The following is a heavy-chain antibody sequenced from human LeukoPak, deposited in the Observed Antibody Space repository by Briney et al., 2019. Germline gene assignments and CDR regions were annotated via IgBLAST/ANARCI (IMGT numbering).Heavy chain of an antibody. CDR1: GFTFSSYA. Sequence: GGSLRLSCAASGFTFSSYAMSWVRQAPGKGLEWVSAISGSGGSTYYADSVKGRFTISRDNSKNTLYLQMNSLRAEDTAVYYCAKDLVRITIFGVVIPPGYYMDGWGKGTTVTVSS. J-gene: IGHJ6*03. CDR3: AKDLVRITIFGVVIPPGYYMDG. D-gene: IGHD3-3*01. CDR2: ISGSGGST. V-gene: IGHV3-23*01.